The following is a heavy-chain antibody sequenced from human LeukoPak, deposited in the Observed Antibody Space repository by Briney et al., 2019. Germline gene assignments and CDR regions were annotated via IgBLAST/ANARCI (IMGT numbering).Heavy chain of an antibody. CDR2: ISSSSSYI. V-gene: IGHV3-21*01. CDR3: ARDKGYYDSSGYYGLDAFDI. D-gene: IGHD3-22*01. Sequence: GGSLRLSCAASGFTFSSYSMNWARQAPGKGLEWVSSISSSSSYIYYADSVKGRFTISRDNAKNSLYLQMNSLRAEDTAVYYCARDKGYYDSSGYYGLDAFDIWGQGTMVTVSS. CDR1: GFTFSSYS. J-gene: IGHJ3*02.